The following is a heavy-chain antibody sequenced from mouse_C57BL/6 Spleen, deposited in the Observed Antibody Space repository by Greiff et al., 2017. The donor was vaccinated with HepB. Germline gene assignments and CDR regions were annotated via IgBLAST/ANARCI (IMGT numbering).Heavy chain of an antibody. CDR3: ASTYGSSYDWYFDV. Sequence: EVKLQESGPGLVKPSQSLSLTCSVTGYSITSGYYWNWIRQFPGNKLEWMGYISYDGSNNYNPSLKNRISITRDTSKNQFFLKLNSVTTEDTATYYCASTYGSSYDWYFDVWGTGTTVTVSS. J-gene: IGHJ1*03. CDR1: GYSITSGYY. D-gene: IGHD1-1*01. CDR2: ISYDGSN. V-gene: IGHV3-6*01.